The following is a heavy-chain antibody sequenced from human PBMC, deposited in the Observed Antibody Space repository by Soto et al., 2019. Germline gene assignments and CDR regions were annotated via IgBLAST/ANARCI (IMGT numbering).Heavy chain of an antibody. CDR3: ARDLWGYCGVDCYPLDV. CDR2: IIPILGIA. Sequence: SVKVSCKASGGTFSSYTISWVRQAPGQGLEWMGRIIPILGIANYAQKFQGRVTITADKSTSTAYMELSSLRSEDTAVYYCARDLWGYCGVDCYPLDVWGQGTTVTAPQ. CDR1: GGTFSSYT. J-gene: IGHJ6*01. V-gene: IGHV1-69*04. D-gene: IGHD2-21*02.